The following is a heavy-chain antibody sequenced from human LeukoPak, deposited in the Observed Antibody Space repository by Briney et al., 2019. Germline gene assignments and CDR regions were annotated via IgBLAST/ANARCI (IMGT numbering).Heavy chain of an antibody. V-gene: IGHV3-21*04. D-gene: IGHD2-21*02. CDR1: GFSFSTYT. Sequence: GGSLRLSCAASGFSFSTYTMNWVRQAPGKGLEWVSSISSSSSFIYYADSVKGRFTISRDNSKNTLYLQMNSLRAEDTAVYYCATTKEECGGDCFDYFDYWGQGTLVTVSS. CDR2: ISSSSSFI. J-gene: IGHJ4*02. CDR3: ATTKEECGGDCFDYFDY.